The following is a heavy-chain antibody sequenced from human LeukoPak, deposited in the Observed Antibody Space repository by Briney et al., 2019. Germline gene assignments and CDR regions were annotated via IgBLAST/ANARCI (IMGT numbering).Heavy chain of an antibody. D-gene: IGHD3-22*01. Sequence: SETLSLTCTVSGGSISSGSYYWSWIRQPAGKGLEWIGRIYTSGSTNYNPSLKSRVTISVDTSKNQFSLKLSSVTAADTAVYYCARDFDSSGRIDYWGQGMLVTVSS. J-gene: IGHJ4*02. CDR1: GGSISSGSYY. V-gene: IGHV4-61*02. CDR2: IYTSGST. CDR3: ARDFDSSGRIDY.